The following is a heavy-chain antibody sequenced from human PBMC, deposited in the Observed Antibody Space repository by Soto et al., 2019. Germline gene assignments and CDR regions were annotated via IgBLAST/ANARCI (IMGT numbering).Heavy chain of an antibody. D-gene: IGHD6-6*01. V-gene: IGHV5-51*01. CDR3: ARSSSSAFDI. CDR2: IYPGDSDV. Sequence: LGESLKISCKGSGYSFTSYWIGWVRQMPGKGLEWMGIIYPGDSDVRYSPSFQGQVTISADKSITTAHLQWSSLKASDTAIYYCARSSSSAFDIWGQGTVVTVSS. CDR1: GYSFTSYW. J-gene: IGHJ3*02.